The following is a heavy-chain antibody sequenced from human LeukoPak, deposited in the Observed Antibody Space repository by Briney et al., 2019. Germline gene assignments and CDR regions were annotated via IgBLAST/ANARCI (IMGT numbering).Heavy chain of an antibody. D-gene: IGHD3-3*01. Sequence: ASVKVSCKASGYTLTSYGISWVRQAPGQGLEWMGWTSAYNGNTNYAQKLQGRVTMTTDTSTSTAYMELRSLRSDDTAVYYCARDLGRDYDFWSGYYTQHYFDYWGQGTLVTVSS. V-gene: IGHV1-18*01. J-gene: IGHJ4*02. CDR1: GYTLTSYG. CDR2: TSAYNGNT. CDR3: ARDLGRDYDFWSGYYTQHYFDY.